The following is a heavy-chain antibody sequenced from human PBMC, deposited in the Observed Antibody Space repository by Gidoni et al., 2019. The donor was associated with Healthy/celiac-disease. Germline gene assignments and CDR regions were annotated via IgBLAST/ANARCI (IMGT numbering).Heavy chain of an antibody. D-gene: IGHD6-13*01. CDR1: GFTFSSYA. V-gene: IGHV3-30-3*01. Sequence: QVQLVESGGGVVQPGRSLRRACAAAGFTFSSYAMHWVRQAPGKGLEWVAVISYDGSNKYFADSVKGRFTISRDNSKNTLYLQMNSLRAEDTAVYYCARDLAWYSSSWGDYWGQGTLVTVSS. J-gene: IGHJ4*02. CDR3: ARDLAWYSSSWGDY. CDR2: ISYDGSNK.